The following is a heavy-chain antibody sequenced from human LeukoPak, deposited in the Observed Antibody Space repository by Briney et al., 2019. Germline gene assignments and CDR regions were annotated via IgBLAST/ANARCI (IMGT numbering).Heavy chain of an antibody. D-gene: IGHD6-13*01. CDR2: ISGSGDDT. CDR1: GFTFNSYA. V-gene: IGHV3-23*01. J-gene: IGHJ4*02. Sequence: GGSLRLSCAASGFTFNSYALSWVRQAPGKGLEWVSAISGSGDDTYYADSVKGRFTISRDTSKNTLSLQMNSLRVEDTAVYYCAKTGQQLVWPLRYFDYWGQGTLVTVSS. CDR3: AKTGQQLVWPLRYFDY.